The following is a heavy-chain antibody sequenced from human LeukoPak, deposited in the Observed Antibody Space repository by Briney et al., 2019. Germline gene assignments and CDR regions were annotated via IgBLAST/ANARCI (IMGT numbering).Heavy chain of an antibody. J-gene: IGHJ5*02. CDR3: ARDNSVGDNAWWFDP. Sequence: PKASVKVSCKASGYTFTSYGISWVRQAPGQGLEWMGWISAYNGNTNYAQKLQGRVTMTTDTSTSTAYMELRSLRSDDTAIYYCARDNSVGDNAWWFDPWGQGTLVTVSS. D-gene: IGHD1-26*01. CDR2: ISAYNGNT. V-gene: IGHV1-18*01. CDR1: GYTFTSYG.